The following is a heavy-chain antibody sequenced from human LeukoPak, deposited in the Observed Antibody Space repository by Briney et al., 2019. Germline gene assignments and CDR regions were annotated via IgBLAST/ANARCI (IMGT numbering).Heavy chain of an antibody. V-gene: IGHV1-69*13. D-gene: IGHD3-22*01. Sequence: SVKVSCKASGGTFSSYAISWVRQAPGQGLEWMGGIIPIFGTANYAQKFQGRVTITADESTSTAYMELSSLRSEDTAVYYCARVLPLFYDSSGYPLHYYGMDVWGQGTTVTVSS. CDR3: ARVLPLFYDSSGYPLHYYGMDV. J-gene: IGHJ6*02. CDR2: IIPIFGTA. CDR1: GGTFSSYA.